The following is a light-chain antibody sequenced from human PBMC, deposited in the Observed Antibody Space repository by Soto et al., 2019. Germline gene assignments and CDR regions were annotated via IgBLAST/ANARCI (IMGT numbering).Light chain of an antibody. Sequence: QSVLTQPASVSGSPGQSITISCTGTSSDVGGYNYVSWYQQHPGKAPKLMIYDVSNRPSGVSNRFSGSKSGNTASLTISGLQDEDEADYNSSSYTSSSAVVFGGGTKLTVL. CDR2: DVS. CDR1: SSDVGGYNY. V-gene: IGLV2-14*01. CDR3: SSYTSSSAVV. J-gene: IGLJ2*01.